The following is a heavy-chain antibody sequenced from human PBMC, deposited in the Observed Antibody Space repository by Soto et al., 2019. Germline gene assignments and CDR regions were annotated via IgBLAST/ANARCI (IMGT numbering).Heavy chain of an antibody. CDR1: GASVRSSGYY. D-gene: IGHD3-10*01. CDR2: NHYSGST. V-gene: IGHV4-31*03. Sequence: SETLSVTCTVSGASVRSSGYYCNWIRQHPGKGLEWIGYNHYSGSTFYNPSLKSRVAISVDTSKNQFSLGLSSVTAADTAVYYCATGDLTAGELFFGYWGQGILVTVSS. CDR3: ATGDLTAGELFFGY. J-gene: IGHJ4*02.